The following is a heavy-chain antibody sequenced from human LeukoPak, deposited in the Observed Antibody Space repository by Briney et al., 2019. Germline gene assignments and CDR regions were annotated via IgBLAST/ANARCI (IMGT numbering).Heavy chain of an antibody. V-gene: IGHV1-69*05. CDR1: GGTFSSYA. D-gene: IGHD3-22*01. CDR3: ARVGYYYDSKGPGGYYYYYMDV. Sequence: SVKVSGKASGGTFSSYAISWVRQAPGQGLEWMGGIIPIFGTANYAQKFQGRVTITTDESTSTAYMELSSLRSEDTAVYYCARVGYYYDSKGPGGYYYYYMDVWGKGTTVTVSS. J-gene: IGHJ6*03. CDR2: IIPIFGTA.